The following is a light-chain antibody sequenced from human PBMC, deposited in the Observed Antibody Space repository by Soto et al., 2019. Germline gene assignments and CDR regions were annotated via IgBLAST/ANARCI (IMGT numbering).Light chain of an antibody. V-gene: IGKV3D-20*02. J-gene: IGKJ2*01. CDR3: QQRNNWPRT. CDR2: GAS. CDR1: QSLTSDY. Sequence: EIVLTQSPGTLSLSPGERATLSCRASQSLTSDYLAWYQQKPGQTPRLLIHGASSRATGIPDRFSGSGSGTDFTLTISRLEPEDSAVYYCQQRNNWPRTFGQGTKLDIK.